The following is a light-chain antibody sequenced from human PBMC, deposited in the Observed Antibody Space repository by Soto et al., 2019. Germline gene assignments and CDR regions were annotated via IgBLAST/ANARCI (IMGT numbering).Light chain of an antibody. J-gene: IGKJ1*01. CDR1: QTVRNNY. V-gene: IGKV3-20*01. CDR2: DAS. CDR3: QQYGSSPET. Sequence: EFVLTQSPGTLSLSPGERATLSCRASQTVRNNYLAWYQQKPGQAPRLLIYDASSRATGIPDRFSGGGSGTDFTLTISRLEPEDFAVYYCQQYGSSPETFGQGTKAEIK.